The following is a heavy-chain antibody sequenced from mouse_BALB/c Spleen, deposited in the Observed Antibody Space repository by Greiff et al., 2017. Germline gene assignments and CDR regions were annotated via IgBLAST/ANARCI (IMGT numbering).Heavy chain of an antibody. Sequence: EVKLMESGGGLVKPGGSLKLSCAASGFTFSSYAMSWVRQTPEKRLEWVATISSGGSYTYYPDSVKGRFTISRDNAKNTLYLQMSSLRSEDTAMYYCARQGDYDVGYFDVWGAGTTVTVSS. V-gene: IGHV5-9-3*01. CDR1: GFTFSSYA. J-gene: IGHJ1*01. D-gene: IGHD2-4*01. CDR2: ISSGGSYT. CDR3: ARQGDYDVGYFDV.